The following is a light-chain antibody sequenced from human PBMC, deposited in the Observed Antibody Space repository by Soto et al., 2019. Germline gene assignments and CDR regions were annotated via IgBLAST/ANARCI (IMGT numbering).Light chain of an antibody. CDR1: QSVSSN. Sequence: EIVLTQSPGTLSVSPGERATLSCRASQSVSSNLAWYQQKPGQAPRLLIYGASTRATGIPARFSGSGSGTEFTLTISSLQSEDFAVYYCQQYSDWPPETFGQGTKVDIK. J-gene: IGKJ1*01. CDR2: GAS. CDR3: QQYSDWPPET. V-gene: IGKV3-15*01.